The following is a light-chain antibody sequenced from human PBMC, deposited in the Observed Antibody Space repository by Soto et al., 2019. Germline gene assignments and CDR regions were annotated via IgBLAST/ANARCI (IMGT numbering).Light chain of an antibody. J-gene: IGKJ2*01. CDR1: QSVSSN. Sequence: EIVRTQSPATLSVSPGERATLSCRASQSVSSNLAWYQQKPGQAPRLLIYGASTRATGIPARFSRSGSGTEFTLTISSMQSEDFAVHYCQQDNNWPPYTFGQGTKLEIK. V-gene: IGKV3-15*01. CDR2: GAS. CDR3: QQDNNWPPYT.